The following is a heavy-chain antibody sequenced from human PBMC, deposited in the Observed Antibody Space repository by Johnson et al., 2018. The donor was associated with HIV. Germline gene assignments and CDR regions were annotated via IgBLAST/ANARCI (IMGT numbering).Heavy chain of an antibody. CDR3: ARGGGYSDWSLGFVMDAFDM. CDR1: GFTFDEYG. V-gene: IGHV3-20*04. Sequence: VQLVESGGGVVQPGRSLRLSCAPSGFTFDEYGMSWVRQAPGKGLEWVSGINWNGGSTGYADSVKGRFTISRDNAKNSLYLQMNSLRAEDTALYYCARGGGYSDWSLGFVMDAFDMWGKGTMVTVSS. J-gene: IGHJ3*02. D-gene: IGHD6-19*01. CDR2: INWNGGST.